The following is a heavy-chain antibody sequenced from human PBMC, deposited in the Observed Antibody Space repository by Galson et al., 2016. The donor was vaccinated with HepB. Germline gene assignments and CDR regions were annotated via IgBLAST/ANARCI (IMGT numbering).Heavy chain of an antibody. CDR3: ASHDKLDSSGYYRLDAFDM. Sequence: QSGAEVKKPGESLKISCKGSGYSFTTYWIGWVRQMPGKGLEWMGIIYPGDSDTRYSPSFQGQVTISADKSITTAYLQWSSLKASDTAMYYCASHDKLDSSGYYRLDAFDMWGQGTMVTVSS. CDR2: IYPGDSDT. CDR1: GYSFTTYW. J-gene: IGHJ3*02. D-gene: IGHD3-22*01. V-gene: IGHV5-51*03.